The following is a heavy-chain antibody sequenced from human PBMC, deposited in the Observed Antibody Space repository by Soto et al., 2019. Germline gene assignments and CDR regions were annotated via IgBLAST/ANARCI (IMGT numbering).Heavy chain of an antibody. CDR3: SIGSWSAETFDV. Sequence: QVHLIQSGAEVKKPGSSVKVSCKAAGGTFNTYTLFWVRQAPGHGLEWMGRIIPMLPVTNSAQKFQGRLTLPAHTSTGTAFMELTSLTSDDTAVYYCSIGSWSAETFDVWGQGTMVTVSS. D-gene: IGHD2-2*01. CDR1: GGTFNTYT. J-gene: IGHJ3*01. CDR2: IIPMLPVT. V-gene: IGHV1-69*02.